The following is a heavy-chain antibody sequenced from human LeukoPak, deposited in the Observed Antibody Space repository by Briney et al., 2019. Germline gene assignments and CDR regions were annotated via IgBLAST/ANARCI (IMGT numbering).Heavy chain of an antibody. V-gene: IGHV3-74*01. Sequence: EPGGSLRLSCAASGFTFSSYWMHWVRHAPGKGGVWVSRINSDGSSTSYADSVKGRFTISRHNAKNTLYLQMHSLRAEDTAVYYCARRYCSSTSCYYDSWGQGTLVTVSS. J-gene: IGHJ4*02. CDR2: INSDGSST. CDR1: GFTFSSYW. D-gene: IGHD2-2*01. CDR3: ARRYCSSTSCYYDS.